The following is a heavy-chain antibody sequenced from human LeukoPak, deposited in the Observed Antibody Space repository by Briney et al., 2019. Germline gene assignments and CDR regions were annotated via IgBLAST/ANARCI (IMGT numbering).Heavy chain of an antibody. CDR1: GGSISSYY. CDR3: TRDAEISGYTWYNWFDP. D-gene: IGHD3-22*01. CDR2: IYYSGST. J-gene: IGHJ5*02. V-gene: IGHV4-59*01. Sequence: SETLSLTCTVSGGSISSYYWSWIRQPPGKGLEWMGYIYYSGSTNYNPSLESRVTISVDTSKSQFSLQLSSVTAADTAVYYCTRDAEISGYTWYNWFDPWGQGILVTVSS.